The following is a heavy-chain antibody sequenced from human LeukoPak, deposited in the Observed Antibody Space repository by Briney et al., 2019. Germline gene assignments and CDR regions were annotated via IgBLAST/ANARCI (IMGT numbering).Heavy chain of an antibody. J-gene: IGHJ4*02. V-gene: IGHV3-23*01. Sequence: GGSLRLSCAGSGFTFNSYGMRWVRQAPGKGLEWVSTISGSGDSTYYADSVKGRFTISRDNSKNTLYLQMNSLRAEDTAVYYCAKAPGGIVGYWGQGTLVTVSS. D-gene: IGHD3-16*01. CDR2: ISGSGDST. CDR3: AKAPGGIVGY. CDR1: GFTFNSYG.